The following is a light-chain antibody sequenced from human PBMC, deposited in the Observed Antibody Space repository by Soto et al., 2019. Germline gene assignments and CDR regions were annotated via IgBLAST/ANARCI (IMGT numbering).Light chain of an antibody. V-gene: IGKV3-11*01. CDR2: DAS. J-gene: IGKJ1*01. CDR3: QQYGRSGT. CDR1: QSVSSY. Sequence: IVLKQSPATLSLSPGERATLSCRASQSVSSYLAWYQQKPGQAPSLLIYDASNRATGIPARFSGSGSGTDFTLTISRLEPEDFAVYYCQQYGRSGTFGQGTKVDI.